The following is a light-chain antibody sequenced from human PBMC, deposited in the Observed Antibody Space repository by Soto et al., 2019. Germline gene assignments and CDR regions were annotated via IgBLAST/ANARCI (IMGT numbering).Light chain of an antibody. CDR3: QQYGSSPPWT. CDR1: QSVSRSY. Sequence: EIVLTQSPGTVSLSPGERATLSCRASQSVSRSYLAWYQQKPGQAPRLLIYGASSRATGIPDRFSGSGSGTVFTLAISRLEPEDFAVYNCQQYGSSPPWTFGQGTKVEIK. V-gene: IGKV3-20*01. CDR2: GAS. J-gene: IGKJ1*01.